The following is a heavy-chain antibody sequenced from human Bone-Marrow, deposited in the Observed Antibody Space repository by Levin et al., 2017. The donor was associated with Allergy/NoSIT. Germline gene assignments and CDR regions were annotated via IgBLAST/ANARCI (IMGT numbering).Heavy chain of an antibody. Sequence: GESLKISFAASGFTFSSYAMSWVRQAPGKGLEWVSAISGSGGSTYYADSVKGRFTISRDNSKNTLYLQMNSLRAEDTAVYYCAKVGKQWPSFVYWGQGTLVTVSS. CDR1: GFTFSSYA. V-gene: IGHV3-23*01. CDR3: AKVGKQWPSFVY. CDR2: ISGSGGST. D-gene: IGHD6-19*01. J-gene: IGHJ4*02.